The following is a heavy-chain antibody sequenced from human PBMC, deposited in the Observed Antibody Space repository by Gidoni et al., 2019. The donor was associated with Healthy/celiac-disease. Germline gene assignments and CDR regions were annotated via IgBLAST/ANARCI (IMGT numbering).Heavy chain of an antibody. CDR2: ISSSGSTI. CDR1: GFTFSDYY. V-gene: IGHV3-11*01. D-gene: IGHD2-2*01. Sequence: QVQLVESGGGLVKPGGSLRLSCAASGFTFSDYYMSWIRQAPGKGLEWVSYISSSGSTIYYADSVKGRFTISRDNAKNSLYLQMNSLRAEDTAVYYCARDVFYCSSTSCTGGFDYWGQGTLVTVSS. CDR3: ARDVFYCSSTSCTGGFDY. J-gene: IGHJ4*02.